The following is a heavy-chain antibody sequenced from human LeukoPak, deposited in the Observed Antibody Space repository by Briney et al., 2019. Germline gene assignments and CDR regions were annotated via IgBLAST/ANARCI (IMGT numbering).Heavy chain of an antibody. Sequence: PGRSLRLSCAASGFTFSSYAMHWVRQAPGKGLEWVAIISYDGSNKYYADSVKGRFTISRDNSRNTLYLQMNSLRPEDTAVYYCARSISHYYDSSGYVYYFDYWGQGTLVTVSS. CDR3: ARSISHYYDSSGYVYYFDY. CDR1: GFTFSSYA. D-gene: IGHD3-22*01. CDR2: ISYDGSNK. V-gene: IGHV3-30-3*01. J-gene: IGHJ4*02.